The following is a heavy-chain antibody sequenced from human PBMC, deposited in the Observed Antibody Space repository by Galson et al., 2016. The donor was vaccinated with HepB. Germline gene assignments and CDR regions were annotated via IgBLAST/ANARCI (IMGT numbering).Heavy chain of an antibody. J-gene: IGHJ6*02. Sequence: SVKVSCKASGYTFTSYGITWVRQAPGQGLEWMGWISAYNGNTNYAQKLQGRVTMTTDTSTSTAYMELRSLRSDDTAVYYCARLFRSTRSGLDVRGQGTTVTVSS. CDR3: ARLFRSTRSGLDV. CDR1: GYTFTSYG. CDR2: ISAYNGNT. V-gene: IGHV1-18*04. D-gene: IGHD5/OR15-5a*01.